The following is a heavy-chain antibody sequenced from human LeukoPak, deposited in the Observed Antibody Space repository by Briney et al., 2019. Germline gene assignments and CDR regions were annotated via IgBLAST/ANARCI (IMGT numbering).Heavy chain of an antibody. J-gene: IGHJ4*02. Sequence: PSETLSLTCTVSGGSISSYYWNWIRQPPGKGLEWIGYIYYSGSTKYNPSLKSRVTISVDTSKNQFSLRLNSVTAADTAVYYCARGAGELLPFDYWGQGTLVTVSS. CDR2: IYYSGST. D-gene: IGHD1-7*01. CDR1: GGSISSYY. CDR3: ARGAGELLPFDY. V-gene: IGHV4-59*01.